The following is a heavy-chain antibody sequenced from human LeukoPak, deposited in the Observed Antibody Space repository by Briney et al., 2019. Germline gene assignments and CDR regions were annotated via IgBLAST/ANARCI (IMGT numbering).Heavy chain of an antibody. D-gene: IGHD3-9*01. J-gene: IGHJ4*02. Sequence: SETLSHTCTVSGYSISSGYYWGWIRQPPGKGLEWIGSIYHSGSTYYNPSLKSRVTISVDTSKNQFSLKLSSVTAADTAVYYCARDDILTGYYNVLDYWGQGTLVTVSS. CDR1: GYSISSGYY. V-gene: IGHV4-38-2*02. CDR3: ARDDILTGYYNVLDY. CDR2: IYHSGST.